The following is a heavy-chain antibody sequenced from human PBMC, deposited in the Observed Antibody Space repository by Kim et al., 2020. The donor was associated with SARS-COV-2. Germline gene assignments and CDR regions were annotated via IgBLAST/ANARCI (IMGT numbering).Heavy chain of an antibody. CDR1: GGSISSYY. D-gene: IGHD6-6*01. CDR2: IYYSGST. J-gene: IGHJ6*03. V-gene: IGHV4-59*01. Sequence: SETLSLTCTVSGGSISSYYWSWIRQPPGKGLEWIGYIYYSGSTNYNPSLKSRVTISVDTSKNQFSLKLSSVTAADTAVYYCARIRLPHDKYSSSYRDYMDVWGKGTTVTVSS. CDR3: ARIRLPHDKYSSSYRDYMDV.